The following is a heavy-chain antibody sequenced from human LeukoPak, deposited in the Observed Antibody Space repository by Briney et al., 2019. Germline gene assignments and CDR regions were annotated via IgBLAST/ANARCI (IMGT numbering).Heavy chain of an antibody. CDR1: GFTFSSYS. Sequence: GGSLRLSCAASGFTFSSYSMNWVRQAPGKGLEWVSYISSSGSTIYYADSVKGRFTISRDNAKNSLYLQMNSLRAEDTAVYYCARTQWELSPFDYWGQGTLVTVSS. V-gene: IGHV3-48*04. CDR3: ARTQWELSPFDY. J-gene: IGHJ4*02. CDR2: ISSSGSTI. D-gene: IGHD1-26*01.